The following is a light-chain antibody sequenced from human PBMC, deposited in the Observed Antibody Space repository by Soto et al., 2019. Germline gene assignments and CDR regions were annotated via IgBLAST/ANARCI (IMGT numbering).Light chain of an antibody. J-gene: IGKJ4*01. Sequence: EIVMTQSPATLSVSPGETATLSCRASQSVTYNLAWYQQKTGQGPRLLIYGAFTRATGIPARFSGSGSGTEFTITISSLQSEDFAVYYCQQYKDWPPLTFGGGTKVEIK. CDR2: GAF. V-gene: IGKV3-15*01. CDR1: QSVTYN. CDR3: QQYKDWPPLT.